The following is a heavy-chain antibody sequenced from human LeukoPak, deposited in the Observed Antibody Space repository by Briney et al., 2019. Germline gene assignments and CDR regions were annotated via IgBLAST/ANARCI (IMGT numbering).Heavy chain of an antibody. CDR1: GGSISSYY. J-gene: IGHJ4*02. CDR3: ARDALRIAVAGTRAPAVDY. D-gene: IGHD6-19*01. V-gene: IGHV4-4*07. Sequence: PSETLSLTCTVSGGSISSYYWSWIRQPAGKGLEWIGRIYTSGSTNYNPSLKSRVTMSVDTSKNQFSLKLSSVTAADTAVYYCARDALRIAVAGTRAPAVDYWGQGTLVTVSS. CDR2: IYTSGST.